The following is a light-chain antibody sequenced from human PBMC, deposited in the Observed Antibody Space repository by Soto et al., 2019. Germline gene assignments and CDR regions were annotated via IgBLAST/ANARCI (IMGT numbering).Light chain of an antibody. CDR1: SSDIGTYNS. Sequence: HSALTQPASVSGSPGQSITISCTGTSSDIGTYNSVSWYQHHPGKAPKLIIHEVSNRPSGVSNRFSGSKSGNTASLTISGLQTEDEADYYCSSYLSTSALGFGGGTKLTVL. CDR2: EVS. CDR3: SSYLSTSALG. J-gene: IGLJ3*02. V-gene: IGLV2-14*01.